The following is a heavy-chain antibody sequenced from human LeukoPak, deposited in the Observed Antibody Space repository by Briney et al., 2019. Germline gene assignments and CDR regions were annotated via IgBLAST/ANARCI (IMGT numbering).Heavy chain of an antibody. CDR2: ISGSTTYT. CDR3: ARLGSIAAAGTPDY. Sequence: PGASLRLSCAASGFTFSDYYMSWIRQAPGKGLEWVSYISGSTTYTTYADSVKGRFTISRDNARNSLYLQMNSLRGEDTAVYYCARLGSIAAAGTPDYWGQGTLVTVSS. D-gene: IGHD6-13*01. CDR1: GFTFSDYY. J-gene: IGHJ4*02. V-gene: IGHV3-11*06.